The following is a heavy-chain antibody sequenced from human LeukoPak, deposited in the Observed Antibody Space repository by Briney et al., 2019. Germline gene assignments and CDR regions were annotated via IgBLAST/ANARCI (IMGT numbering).Heavy chain of an antibody. CDR2: IKSDGDGSGT. Sequence: GGSLRLSCAASGFTLGSYWMHWVRQAPGKGLVWVSRIKSDGDGSGTTYADSVKGRFTISRDNAKNTLDLQMNSLRAEDTAVYYCARDRIGSYYYLDVWGKGTTVTVSS. J-gene: IGHJ6*03. D-gene: IGHD1-26*01. V-gene: IGHV3-74*01. CDR1: GFTLGSYW. CDR3: ARDRIGSYYYLDV.